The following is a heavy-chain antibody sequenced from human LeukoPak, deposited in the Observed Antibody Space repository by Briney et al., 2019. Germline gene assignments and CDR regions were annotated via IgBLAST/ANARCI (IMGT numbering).Heavy chain of an antibody. Sequence: ASVKVSCKASGYTFTSYGISWVRQAPGQGLEWMGWISAYNGNTNYAQKFQGRVTMTTDTSTSTAYMELRSLGSDDTAVYYCARASSRYSSSSLLDFWGQGTLVTVSS. CDR3: ARASSRYSSSSLLDF. J-gene: IGHJ4*02. D-gene: IGHD6-6*01. CDR2: ISAYNGNT. CDR1: GYTFTSYG. V-gene: IGHV1-18*01.